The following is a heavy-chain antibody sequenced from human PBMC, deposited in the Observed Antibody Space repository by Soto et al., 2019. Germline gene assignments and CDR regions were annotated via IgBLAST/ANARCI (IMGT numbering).Heavy chain of an antibody. J-gene: IGHJ5*02. CDR2: ISAYNGNT. D-gene: IGHD1-1*01. CDR3: ARDEALLQYGFDT. Sequence: XSVKVSCNDSGYTFTSYGDSLVRQAPGQGLEWMGWISAYNGNTNYAQKLQGRVTMTTDTSTSTAYMELRSLRSDDTAVYYCARDEALLQYGFDTWGQGTLVTVSS. CDR1: GYTFTSYG. V-gene: IGHV1-18*04.